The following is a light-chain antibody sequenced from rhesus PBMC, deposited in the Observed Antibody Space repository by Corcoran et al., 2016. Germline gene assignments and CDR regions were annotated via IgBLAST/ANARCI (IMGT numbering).Light chain of an antibody. V-gene: IGLV3-44*01. CDR1: HIGSAL. Sequence: SSDLTQPPSGSVSPGQTARITCGGGHIGSALVNWYQQRPPQAPVVVIYYDNERPSGIPARFSGSKSGHTASLTISGVEAGDEADYFWQVWDFRSDHNVFGARTRLTVL. J-gene: IGLJ1*01. CDR2: YDN. CDR3: QVWDFRSDHNV.